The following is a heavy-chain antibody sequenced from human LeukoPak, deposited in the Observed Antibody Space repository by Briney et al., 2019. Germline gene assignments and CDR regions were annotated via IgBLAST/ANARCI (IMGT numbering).Heavy chain of an antibody. J-gene: IGHJ4*02. V-gene: IGHV3-21*01. CDR2: ISSSSSYI. D-gene: IGHD1-26*01. CDR1: GFTFSSYS. CDR3: ARLTSGSYYQIVDY. Sequence: GGSLRLFCAASGFTFSSYSMTWVRQAPGKGLEWVSSISSSSSYIYYADSVKGRFTISRDNAKNSLYLQMNSLRAEDTAVYYCARLTSGSYYQIVDYWGQGTLVTVSS.